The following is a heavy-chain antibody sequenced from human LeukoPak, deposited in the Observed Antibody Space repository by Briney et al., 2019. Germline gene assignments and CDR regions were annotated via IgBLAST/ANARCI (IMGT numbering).Heavy chain of an antibody. CDR2: INPNSGGT. CDR3: AREGLANNWFDP. Sequence: ASVKVSCKASGYTFTGYYMHWVRQAPGQGLEWMGWINPNSGGTNYAQKFQGWVTMTRDTSISTAYMELSRLRSDDTAVYYCAREGLANNWFDPWSQGTLVTVSS. V-gene: IGHV1-2*04. D-gene: IGHD2-21*01. J-gene: IGHJ5*02. CDR1: GYTFTGYY.